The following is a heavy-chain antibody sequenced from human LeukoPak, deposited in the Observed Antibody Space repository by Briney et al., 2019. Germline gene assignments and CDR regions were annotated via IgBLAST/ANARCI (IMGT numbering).Heavy chain of an antibody. D-gene: IGHD6-19*01. CDR2: INPNSGGT. Sequence: ASVKVSCKASGYTFTGYYMHWVRQAPGQGLEWMGWINPNSGGTNYAQKFQGRVTMTRDTSISTAYMELSSLRSEDTAVYYCARVSSGWYPDYWGQGTLVTVSS. J-gene: IGHJ4*02. V-gene: IGHV1-2*02. CDR1: GYTFTGYY. CDR3: ARVSSGWYPDY.